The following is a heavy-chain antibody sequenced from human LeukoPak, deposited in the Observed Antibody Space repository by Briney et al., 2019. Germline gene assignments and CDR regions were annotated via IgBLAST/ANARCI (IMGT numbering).Heavy chain of an antibody. D-gene: IGHD3-10*01. CDR1: GFTLSSYA. Sequence: GGSLRLSCAASGFTLSSYAMSWVRQAPGKGLEWVSAISGSGGSTYYADSVKGRFTISRDNSKNTLYLQMNSLRAEDTAVYYCAKDYGSGSYGSHYFDYWGQGTLVTVSS. CDR2: ISGSGGST. CDR3: AKDYGSGSYGSHYFDY. V-gene: IGHV3-23*01. J-gene: IGHJ4*02.